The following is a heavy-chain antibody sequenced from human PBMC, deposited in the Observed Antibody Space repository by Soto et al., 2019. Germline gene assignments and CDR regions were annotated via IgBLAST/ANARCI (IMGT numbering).Heavy chain of an antibody. CDR2: FDPEDGET. CDR1: GYTLTELS. D-gene: IGHD1-26*01. J-gene: IGHJ4*02. CDR3: VKGIGNYWALDY. V-gene: IGHV1-24*01. Sequence: GASVKVSCKVSGYTLTELSMHWVRQAPGRGLEWMGGFDPEDGETIYAQKFQGRVTMTEDTSTDTVYMDLSSLRSEDTAVYYCVKGIGNYWALDYWGQGTLVTVSS.